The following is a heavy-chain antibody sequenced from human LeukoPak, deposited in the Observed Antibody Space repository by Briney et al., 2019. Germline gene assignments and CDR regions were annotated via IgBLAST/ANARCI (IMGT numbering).Heavy chain of an antibody. Sequence: GGSLRLSCAASGFTFSSYSMNWVRQAPGKGLEWVSSISSSSSYIYYADSVKGRFTISRDNSKNTLYLQMNSLRAEDTAVYYCAREGPYYDSSGYLLYYFDYWGQGTLVTVSS. CDR3: AREGPYYDSSGYLLYYFDY. J-gene: IGHJ4*02. CDR1: GFTFSSYS. CDR2: ISSSSSYI. D-gene: IGHD3-22*01. V-gene: IGHV3-21*01.